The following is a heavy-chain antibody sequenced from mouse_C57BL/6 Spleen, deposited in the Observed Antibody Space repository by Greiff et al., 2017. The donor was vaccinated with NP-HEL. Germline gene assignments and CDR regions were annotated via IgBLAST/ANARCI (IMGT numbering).Heavy chain of an antibody. V-gene: IGHV1-5*01. Sequence: EVQLQQSGTVLARPGASVKMSCKTSGYTFTSYWMHWVKQRPGQGLEWIGAIYPGNSDTSYNQKFKGKAKLTAVTSASTAYMELSSLTNEDSAVYYCTRGPPSYYDYDVAWFAYWGQGTLVTVSA. D-gene: IGHD2-4*01. CDR1: GYTFTSYW. CDR2: IYPGNSDT. J-gene: IGHJ3*01. CDR3: TRGPPSYYDYDVAWFAY.